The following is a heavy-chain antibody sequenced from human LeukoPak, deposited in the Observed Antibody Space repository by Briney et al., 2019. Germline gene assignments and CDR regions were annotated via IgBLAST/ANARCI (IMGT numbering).Heavy chain of an antibody. D-gene: IGHD6-13*01. CDR1: GYTFTSYA. J-gene: IGHJ4*02. CDR3: AREAPGWYSSSWYPPFAY. Sequence: ASVKVSCKASGYTFTSYAMNWVRQAPGQGLEWMGWINTKTGNPTYAQGFTGRFVFSLDTSVSTAYLQISSLKAEDTAVYYCAREAPGWYSSSWYPPFAYWGQGTLVTVSS. V-gene: IGHV7-4-1*02. CDR2: INTKTGNP.